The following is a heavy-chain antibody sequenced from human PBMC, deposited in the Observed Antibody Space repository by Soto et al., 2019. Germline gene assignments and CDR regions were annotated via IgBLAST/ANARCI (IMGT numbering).Heavy chain of an antibody. Sequence: PGESLKISCQASGYRFTTYWISWVRQMPGEGLECMGRIDPTDSYIDYGPSFEGHVTMSVDRSSNTAYLEWSSLKASDSAMYFCATHLLQYAYDIWGQGTMVTVSS. CDR1: GYRFTTYW. CDR2: IDPTDSYI. J-gene: IGHJ3*02. CDR3: ATHLLQYAYDI. V-gene: IGHV5-10-1*01. D-gene: IGHD1-1*01.